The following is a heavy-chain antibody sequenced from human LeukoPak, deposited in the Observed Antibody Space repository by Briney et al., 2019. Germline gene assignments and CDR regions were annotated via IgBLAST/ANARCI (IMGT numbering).Heavy chain of an antibody. CDR3: ARGGGQVPFDY. D-gene: IGHD2-15*01. V-gene: IGHV3-30*04. CDR2: ILYAGSNK. J-gene: IGHJ4*02. Sequence: GRSLRLSCAASGFIFSSYAMHWVRQAPGKGLEWVAVILYAGSNKYYADSVKGRFTISRDNSKNTLYLQMNSLRAEDTAVYYCARGGGQVPFDYWGQGTLVTVSS. CDR1: GFIFSSYA.